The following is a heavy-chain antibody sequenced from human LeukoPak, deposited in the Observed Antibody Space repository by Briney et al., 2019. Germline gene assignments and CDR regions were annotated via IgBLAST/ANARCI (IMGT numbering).Heavy chain of an antibody. CDR1: GYTFTSYY. J-gene: IGHJ5*02. Sequence: ASVKVSCKASGYTFTSYYMHWVRQAPGQGLEWMGWINPNSGGTNYAQKFQGRVTMTRDTSISTAYMELSRLRSDDTAVYYCARDVVRGVIITSNWFDPWGQGTLVTVSS. D-gene: IGHD3-10*01. V-gene: IGHV1-2*02. CDR3: ARDVVRGVIITSNWFDP. CDR2: INPNSGGT.